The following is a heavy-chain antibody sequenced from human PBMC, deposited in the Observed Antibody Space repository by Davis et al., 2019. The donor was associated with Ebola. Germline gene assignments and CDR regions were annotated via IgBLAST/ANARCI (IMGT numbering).Heavy chain of an antibody. V-gene: IGHV1-3*01. Sequence: ASVKVSCKASGYTFTSYAMHWVRQAPGQRLEWMGWINAGNGNTKYSQKFQGRVTITRDTSASTAYMELSSLRSEDMAVYYCARGWELLGDAFDIWGQGTMVTVSS. CDR1: GYTFTSYA. D-gene: IGHD1-26*01. J-gene: IGHJ3*02. CDR2: INAGNGNT. CDR3: ARGWELLGDAFDI.